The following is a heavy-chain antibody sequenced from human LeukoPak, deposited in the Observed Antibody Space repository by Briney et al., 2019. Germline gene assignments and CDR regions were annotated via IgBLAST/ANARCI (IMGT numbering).Heavy chain of an antibody. J-gene: IGHJ4*02. CDR2: IKSKTDGGTT. V-gene: IGHV3-15*01. CDR3: TTEPYGDYLPYY. D-gene: IGHD4-17*01. CDR1: GFTFSNAW. Sequence: GGSLRLSCAASGFTFSNAWMSWVRQAPGKGLEWVGRIKSKTDGGTTDYAAPVKGRFTISRDDSKNTLYLQMNSVKTEDTAVYYCTTEPYGDYLPYYWGQGTLVTVSS.